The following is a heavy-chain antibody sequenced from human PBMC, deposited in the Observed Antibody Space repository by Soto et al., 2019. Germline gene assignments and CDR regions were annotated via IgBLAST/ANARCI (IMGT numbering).Heavy chain of an antibody. D-gene: IGHD2-21*02. CDR3: ARELYSCGGDCPYYMDV. Sequence: GASVKVSCKTSGYPFTDYFIHWVRQAPGQGLEWMGIISLYHHSTSYAQKFQGRLTVTADTSTTTVYMDLSSLTSEDSAVYWCARELYSCGGDCPYYMDVWGQGTTVTVSS. CDR1: GYPFTDYF. V-gene: IGHV1-46*01. CDR2: ISLYHHST. J-gene: IGHJ6*03.